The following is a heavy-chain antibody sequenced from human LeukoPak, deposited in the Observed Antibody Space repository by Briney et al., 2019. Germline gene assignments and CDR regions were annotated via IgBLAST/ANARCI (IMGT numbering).Heavy chain of an antibody. CDR3: ARDLGQYYDTSDNWFDP. CDR1: GVTFINYD. V-gene: IGHV3-74*01. Sequence: PGGSLRLSCAASGVTFINYDMSWVRQAPGKGLVWVSRINSDGINTSYADSVKGRFTISRDNAKNTLNLKMNSLKAEDTAVYYCARDLGQYYDTSDNWFDPWGQGTLVTVSS. D-gene: IGHD3-22*01. J-gene: IGHJ5*02. CDR2: INSDGINT.